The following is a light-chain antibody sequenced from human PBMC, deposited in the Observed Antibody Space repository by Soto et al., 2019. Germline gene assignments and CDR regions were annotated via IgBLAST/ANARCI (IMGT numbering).Light chain of an antibody. J-gene: IGKJ1*01. V-gene: IGKV3-15*01. CDR2: AAS. Sequence: EIVLTQSPGTLSLSPGERATVSCRASQTVRGIYLAWYQQKPGQAPRLLIYAASTRATGLPARFSGSGSGTEFTLTISSLQSEDFAVYYCQQYDDWPPWTFGPGTKVDIK. CDR1: QTVRGIY. CDR3: QQYDDWPPWT.